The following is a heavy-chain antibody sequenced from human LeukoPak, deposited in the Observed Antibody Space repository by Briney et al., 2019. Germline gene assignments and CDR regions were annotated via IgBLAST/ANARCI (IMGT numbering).Heavy chain of an antibody. Sequence: PGESLRHSCAASGFTLDVYLKHWGWPAPGESLEWVSDICWNVGRLRSAHSVKSRFTISTDNATNSLYMHMNSLRAEDTALYYYATGAEFTAYADYFDYWGQGAPVTVSS. J-gene: IGHJ4*02. D-gene: IGHD2-21*02. CDR3: ATGAEFTAYADYFDY. CDR1: GFTLDVYL. V-gene: IGHV3-9*01. CDR2: ICWNVGRL.